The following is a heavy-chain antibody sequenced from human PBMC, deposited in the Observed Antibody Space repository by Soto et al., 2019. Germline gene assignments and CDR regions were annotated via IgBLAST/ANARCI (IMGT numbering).Heavy chain of an antibody. Sequence: AGGSLRLSCAASGFTFSSYAMSWVRQAPGKGLEWVSAISGSGGSTYYADSVKGRFTISRDNSKNTLYLQMNSLRAEDTAVYYCAKRVHSSGWLEPYYYYYYGMDVWGQGTTVTVSS. CDR1: GFTFSSYA. J-gene: IGHJ6*02. CDR2: ISGSGGST. D-gene: IGHD6-19*01. CDR3: AKRVHSSGWLEPYYYYYYGMDV. V-gene: IGHV3-23*01.